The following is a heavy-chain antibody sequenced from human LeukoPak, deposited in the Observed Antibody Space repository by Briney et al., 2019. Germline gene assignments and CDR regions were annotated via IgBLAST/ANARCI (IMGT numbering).Heavy chain of an antibody. CDR1: GFTFSSYA. V-gene: IGHV3-30*04. CDR2: ISYDGSNK. CDR3: ARAPGTMIVVDY. J-gene: IGHJ4*02. Sequence: GGSLRLSCAASGFTFSSYAMHWVRQAPGEGLEWVAAISYDGSNKYPADSVKGRFTISRDNSKNALYLQMNSLRPDDTAVYYCARAPGTMIVVDYWGQGTLVTVSS. D-gene: IGHD3-22*01.